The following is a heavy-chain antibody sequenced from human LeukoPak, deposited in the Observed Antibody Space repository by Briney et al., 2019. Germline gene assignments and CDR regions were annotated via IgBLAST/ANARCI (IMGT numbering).Heavy chain of an antibody. D-gene: IGHD5-12*01. CDR1: GYTFTGYY. Sequence: GASVKVSCKASGYTFTGYYMHWVRQAPGQGLEWMGWINPNSGGTNYAQKFQGRVTMTRDTSISTAYMELSRLRSDDAAVYYCATPERGYSGYDFGSWGQGTLVTVSS. CDR3: ATPERGYSGYDFGS. J-gene: IGHJ4*02. CDR2: INPNSGGT. V-gene: IGHV1-2*02.